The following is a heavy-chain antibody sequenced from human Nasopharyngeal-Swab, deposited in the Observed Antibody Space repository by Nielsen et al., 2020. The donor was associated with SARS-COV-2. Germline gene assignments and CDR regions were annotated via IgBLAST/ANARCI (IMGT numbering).Heavy chain of an antibody. CDR1: VFTFSSYA. D-gene: IGHD6-19*01. J-gene: IGHJ4*02. CDR3: AEQWLVYY. Sequence: ESPKISCAASVFTFSSYAMSWVRQAPGKGLEWVSAISGSGGSTYYADSVKGRFTISRDNSKNTLYLQMNSLRAEDTAVYYCAEQWLVYYWGQGTLVTVSS. CDR2: ISGSGGST. V-gene: IGHV3-23*01.